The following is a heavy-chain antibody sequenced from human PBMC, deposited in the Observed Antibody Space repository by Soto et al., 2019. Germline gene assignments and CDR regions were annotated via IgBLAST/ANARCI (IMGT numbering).Heavy chain of an antibody. Sequence: GESLKISFEGYGFIFSKYKIGWVRQMPGKGLVWMGIINPDDSDTTYGPSFQGQVTISADKSINTAYLQWTSLKASDTAIYYCMRSYGDSYYFYYGMDVWGQGTTVTVSS. CDR2: INPDDSDT. V-gene: IGHV5-51*01. CDR3: MRSYGDSYYFYYGMDV. J-gene: IGHJ6*02. CDR1: GFIFSKYK. D-gene: IGHD2-21*02.